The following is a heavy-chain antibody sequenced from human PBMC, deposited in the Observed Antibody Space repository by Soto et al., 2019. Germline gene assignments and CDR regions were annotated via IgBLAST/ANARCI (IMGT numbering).Heavy chain of an antibody. D-gene: IGHD3-10*01. CDR3: ANFRGAIDY. V-gene: IGHV3-23*01. CDR1: GFTFSNYA. Sequence: LRLSCAASGFTFSNYAMSWVRQAPGKGLEWVSAISASVGSTYYTDSVKGRFTISRDNSKNTLYLQMNSLRAEDTAVYYCANFRGAIDYWGQGTLVTVSS. J-gene: IGHJ4*02. CDR2: ISASVGST.